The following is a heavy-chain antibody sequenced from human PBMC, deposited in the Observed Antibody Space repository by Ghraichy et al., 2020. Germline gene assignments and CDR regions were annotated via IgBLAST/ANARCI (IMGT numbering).Heavy chain of an antibody. J-gene: IGHJ6*03. D-gene: IGHD5-24*01. V-gene: IGHV1-69*13. CDR1: GGTFSSYA. CDR2: IIHIFGTA. Sequence: TVKVSCKASGGTFSSYAISWVRQAPGQGLEWMGGIIHIFGTANYAQKFQGRVTITADESTSTAYMELSSLRSEDTAVYYCARALGVATIDYYYYMDVWGKGTTVTVSS. CDR3: ARALGVATIDYYYYMDV.